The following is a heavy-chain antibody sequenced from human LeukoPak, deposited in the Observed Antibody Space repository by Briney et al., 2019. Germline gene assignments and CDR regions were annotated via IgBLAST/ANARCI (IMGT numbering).Heavy chain of an antibody. Sequence: GGSLRLSCAASGFTFSSYAMSWVRQAPGKGLEWVSVISGSGGSTYYADSVKGRFTISRDNSKNTLYLQMNSLRAEDTAVYYCAKGAWIQLWSYYFDYGGQGTLVTVSS. J-gene: IGHJ4*02. CDR3: AKGAWIQLWSYYFDY. CDR1: GFTFSSYA. V-gene: IGHV3-23*01. CDR2: ISGSGGST. D-gene: IGHD5-18*01.